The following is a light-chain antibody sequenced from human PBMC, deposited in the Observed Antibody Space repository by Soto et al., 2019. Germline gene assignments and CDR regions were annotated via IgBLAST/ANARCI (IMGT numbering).Light chain of an antibody. Sequence: QSALTQPASVSGSPGQSITISCTGTSSDVGGYNYVSWYQQHPGKAPILMIYDVSNRPSGVSNRFSGSKSGNTASLTISGLQAEDEGEYYCSSYTSSRKGVFGTGTKVTVL. CDR2: DVS. V-gene: IGLV2-14*01. J-gene: IGLJ1*01. CDR3: SSYTSSRKGV. CDR1: SSDVGGYNY.